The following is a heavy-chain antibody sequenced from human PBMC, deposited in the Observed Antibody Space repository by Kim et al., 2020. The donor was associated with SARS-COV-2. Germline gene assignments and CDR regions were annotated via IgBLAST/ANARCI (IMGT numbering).Heavy chain of an antibody. V-gene: IGHV4-39*01. D-gene: IGHD3-16*01. CDR3: ARLGGSYYYYVMDV. Sequence: NTSLKNRVPISVDTSKNQFSLKLSSVTAADTAVYYCARLGGSYYYYVMDVWGQGTTVTVSS. J-gene: IGHJ6*02.